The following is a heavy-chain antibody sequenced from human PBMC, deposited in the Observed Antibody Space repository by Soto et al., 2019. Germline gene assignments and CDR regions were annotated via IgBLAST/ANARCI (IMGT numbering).Heavy chain of an antibody. Sequence: QVQLVESGGGVVQPGRSLRLSCAASGFTFSSYGIHWVRQAPGKGLEWVAVIWYDGSNKYYADSVKGRFTISRDNSKNMLYLQMSGLRAEDTAVYYCARDRAGMYYYFYGMDVWGQGTTVTVSS. D-gene: IGHD1-1*01. CDR2: IWYDGSNK. CDR3: ARDRAGMYYYFYGMDV. CDR1: GFTFSSYG. J-gene: IGHJ6*02. V-gene: IGHV3-33*01.